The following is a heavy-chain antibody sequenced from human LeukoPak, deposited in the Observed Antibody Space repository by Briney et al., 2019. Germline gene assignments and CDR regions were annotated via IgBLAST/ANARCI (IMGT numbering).Heavy chain of an antibody. D-gene: IGHD6-19*01. V-gene: IGHV3-7*01. CDR3: ATYSSAFSY. J-gene: IGHJ4*02. CDR1: GLTFSSYE. Sequence: GGSLRLSCAASGLTFSSYEMNWVRQAPGRGLEWVANIKQDGSDKYYVDSVKGRFTISRDNAKNSLYLQMNSLRAEDTAVYYCATYSSAFSYWGQGTLVTVSS. CDR2: IKQDGSDK.